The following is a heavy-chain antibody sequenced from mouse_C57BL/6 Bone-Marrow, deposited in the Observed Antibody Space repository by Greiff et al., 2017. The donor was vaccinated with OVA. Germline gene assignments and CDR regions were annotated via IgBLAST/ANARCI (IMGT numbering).Heavy chain of an antibody. D-gene: IGHD4-1*01. CDR1: GFTFSDYG. J-gene: IGHJ3*01. V-gene: IGHV5-17*01. CDR3: ASWEFAY. CDR2: ISSGSSSI. Sequence: EVKLMESGGGLVKPGGSLKLSCAASGFTFSDYGMHWVRQAPEKGLEWVAYISSGSSSIYYADTVKGRFTFSRDNAKNTLFRQMTSLRSEDTAMYYCASWEFAYWGQGTLVTVSA.